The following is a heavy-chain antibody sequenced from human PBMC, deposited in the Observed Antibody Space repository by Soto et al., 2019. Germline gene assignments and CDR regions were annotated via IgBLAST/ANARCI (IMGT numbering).Heavy chain of an antibody. J-gene: IGHJ6*02. CDR1: GFTFTNYF. Sequence: QVQLVQSGAEVKKPGASVKVSCKASGFTFTNYFFHWVRQAPRQGLEWVGIISPYDGRKNYQQCFQGRIPMSSDTSTSTVYMELRSLRSEDTAVYFCARGDGRGSSGFYYYYGMDVWGHGTMITVSS. V-gene: IGHV1-46*01. D-gene: IGHD1-26*01. CDR3: ARGDGRGSSGFYYYYGMDV. CDR2: ISPYDGRK.